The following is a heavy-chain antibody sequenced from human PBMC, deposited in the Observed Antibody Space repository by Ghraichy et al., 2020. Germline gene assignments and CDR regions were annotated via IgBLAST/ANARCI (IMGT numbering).Heavy chain of an antibody. CDR2: IYYSGST. CDR3: AGDHYDESGYYYVDY. J-gene: IGHJ4*02. V-gene: IGHV4-59*01. Sequence: SETLSLTCTVSGGSISTYYWSWIRQPPGKGLEWIGYIYYSGSTKYNPSLKSRVTISVDTSKSQFSLRLTSVTAADTAVYYCAGDHYDESGYYYVDYSCQGTLVTFSS. D-gene: IGHD3-3*01. CDR1: GGSISTYY.